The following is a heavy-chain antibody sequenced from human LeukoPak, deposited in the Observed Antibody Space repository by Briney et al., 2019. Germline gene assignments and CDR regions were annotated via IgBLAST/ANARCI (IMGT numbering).Heavy chain of an antibody. CDR1: GFTFSSYS. CDR3: ARVNYGDAFDI. Sequence: GGSLRLSCAASGFTFSSYSMNWARQAPGKGLEWVSSISSSSSYIYYADSVKGRFTISRDNAKNSLYLQMNSLRAEDTAVYYCARVNYGDAFDIWGQGTMVTVSS. J-gene: IGHJ3*02. D-gene: IGHD3-10*01. V-gene: IGHV3-21*01. CDR2: ISSSSSYI.